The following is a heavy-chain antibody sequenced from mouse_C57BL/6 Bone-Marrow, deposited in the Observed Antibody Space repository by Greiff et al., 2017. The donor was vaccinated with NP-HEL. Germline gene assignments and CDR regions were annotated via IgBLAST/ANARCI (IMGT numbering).Heavy chain of an antibody. CDR3: AREGGDGYPWFAY. CDR1: GYSITSGYD. J-gene: IGHJ3*01. Sequence: VQLKESGPGMVKPSQSLSLTCTVTGYSITSGYDWHWIRHFPGNKLEWMGYISYSGSTNYNPSLKSRISITHDTSKNHFFLKLNSVTTEDTAAYYCAREGGDGYPWFAYWGQGTLVTVSA. CDR2: ISYSGST. D-gene: IGHD2-3*01. V-gene: IGHV3-1*01.